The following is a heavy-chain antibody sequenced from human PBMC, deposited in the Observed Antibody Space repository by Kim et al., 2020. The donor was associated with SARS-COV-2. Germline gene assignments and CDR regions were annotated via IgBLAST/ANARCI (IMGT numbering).Heavy chain of an antibody. J-gene: IGHJ5*02. CDR1: GGTFRNDG. D-gene: IGHD3-10*01. V-gene: IGHV1-69*13. CDR2: INPMFGTS. Sequence: SLKVSCKASGGTFRNDGVTWVRQAPGQGLEWMGGINPMFGTSYYAQKFQGRVTITADESTATAYMELSSLRSEDTAMYYCAREVGGSGMAWLDPWGQGTLVTVSS. CDR3: AREVGGSGMAWLDP.